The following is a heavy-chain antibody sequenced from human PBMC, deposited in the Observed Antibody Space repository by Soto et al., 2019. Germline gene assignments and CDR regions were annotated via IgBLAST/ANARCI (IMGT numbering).Heavy chain of an antibody. CDR2: ISAYNGNT. Sequence: ASVKVSCKASGYTFTSYGISWVRQAPGQGLEWMGWISAYNGNTNYAQKLQGRVTMTTDTSTSTAYMELRSLRSDDTAVYYCARGSDVLRYFDWLLYFDYWGQGTLVTVSS. CDR1: GYTFTSYG. V-gene: IGHV1-18*01. CDR3: ARGSDVLRYFDWLLYFDY. J-gene: IGHJ4*02. D-gene: IGHD3-9*01.